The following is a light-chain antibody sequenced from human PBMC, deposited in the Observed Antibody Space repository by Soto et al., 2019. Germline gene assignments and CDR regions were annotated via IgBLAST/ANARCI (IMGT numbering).Light chain of an antibody. CDR3: SSYTGSSTPYV. V-gene: IGLV2-14*01. CDR2: EVS. Sequence: QSVLTQPASVSGSPGQSITISCTGTSSDVGGYNNVSWYQQHPDKAPKLMIYEVSNRPSGVSNRFSGSKSGNTASLTISGLQAEDEADYYCSSYTGSSTPYVFGTGTKLTVL. J-gene: IGLJ1*01. CDR1: SSDVGGYNN.